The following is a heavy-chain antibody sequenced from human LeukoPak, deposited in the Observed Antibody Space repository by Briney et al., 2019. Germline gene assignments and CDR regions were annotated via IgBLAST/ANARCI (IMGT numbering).Heavy chain of an antibody. CDR3: ARVRRHPRTLLDDAFDI. CDR2: ISTSSSYI. Sequence: GRTLRLSCAASGFTFTNASMTWVCHTPGTGLECVSCISTSSSYIYYADSVKGRFTISRDNAKNSLYLQMNRLGAEDTAVYYCARVRRHPRTLLDDAFDIWGQGTMVTVSS. J-gene: IGHJ3*02. V-gene: IGHV3-21*01. D-gene: IGHD1-1*01. CDR1: GFTFTNAS.